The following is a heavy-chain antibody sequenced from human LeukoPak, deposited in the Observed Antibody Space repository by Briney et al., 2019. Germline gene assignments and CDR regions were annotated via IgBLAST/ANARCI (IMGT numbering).Heavy chain of an antibody. J-gene: IGHJ4*02. CDR2: IYYSGST. D-gene: IGHD3-22*01. CDR1: GGSISSSSYY. Sequence: SETLSLTCTVSGGSISSSSYYWGWIRQPPGKGLEWIGSIYYSGSTYYNPSLKSRVTISVDTSKNQFSLKLSSVTAADTAVYYCARDLYYDSSGTSGEIFDYWGQGTLVTVSS. V-gene: IGHV4-39*07. CDR3: ARDLYYDSSGTSGEIFDY.